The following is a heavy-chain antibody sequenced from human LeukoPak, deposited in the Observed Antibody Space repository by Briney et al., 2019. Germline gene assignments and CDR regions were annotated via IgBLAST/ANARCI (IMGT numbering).Heavy chain of an antibody. CDR3: TRDVGPSPFFDY. CDR1: GFTFSTYA. Sequence: GGSLRLSCVASGFTFSTYAMSWVRQAPGKGLEWASTLSDSGGNTHYADSVKGRFTISRDNSKNTLYLQMDSLRAEDTAVYYCTRDVGPSPFFDYWGQGTLVTVSS. D-gene: IGHD1-26*01. J-gene: IGHJ4*02. V-gene: IGHV3-23*01. CDR2: LSDSGGNT.